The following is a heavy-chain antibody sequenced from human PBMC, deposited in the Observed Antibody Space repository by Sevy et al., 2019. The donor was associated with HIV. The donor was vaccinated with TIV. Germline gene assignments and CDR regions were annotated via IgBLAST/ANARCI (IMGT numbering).Heavy chain of an antibody. CDR3: ARCPGHYSIDY. CDR1: GFTLITYS. V-gene: IGHV3-48*02. CDR2: IGTAAGVT. J-gene: IGHJ4*02. Sequence: GGSLRLSCAASGFTLITYSLIWVRQTPGKGLEWLSFIGTAAGVTYYADSVKGRFTISRDNAKNSLYLQMNSLRDEDTAVYYCARCPGHYSIDYWGQGALVTVSS. D-gene: IGHD2-21*01.